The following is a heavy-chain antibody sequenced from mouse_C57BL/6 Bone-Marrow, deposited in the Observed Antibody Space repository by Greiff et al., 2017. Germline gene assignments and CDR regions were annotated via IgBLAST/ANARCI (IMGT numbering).Heavy chain of an antibody. CDR3: SSFDGNYFDF. Sequence: EVQLVESGAELVRPGASVKLSCTASGFNIKDDYLHWVKQRPEQGLEWIGWIDPEIGDTEYASKFHGKATTTSDPSSNTAYLLLSSLTSEDTAVYYCSSFDGNYFDFWGQGTPLTVAS. CDR2: IDPEIGDT. CDR1: GFNIKDDY. V-gene: IGHV14-4*01. J-gene: IGHJ2*01. D-gene: IGHD2-3*01.